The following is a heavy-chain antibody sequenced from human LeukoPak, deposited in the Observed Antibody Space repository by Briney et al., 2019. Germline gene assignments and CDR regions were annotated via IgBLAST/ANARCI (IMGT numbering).Heavy chain of an antibody. CDR2: INPSGGST. J-gene: IGHJ4*02. V-gene: IGHV1-46*01. Sequence: ASVKVSCKASGYTFTSYYMHWVRQAPGQGLEWMGIINPSGGSTSYAQKFQGRVTMTRNTSISTAYMELSSLRSEDRAVYYCARGHFDLGYWGQGTLVTVSS. CDR1: GYTFTSYY. D-gene: IGHD3-16*01. CDR3: ARGHFDLGY.